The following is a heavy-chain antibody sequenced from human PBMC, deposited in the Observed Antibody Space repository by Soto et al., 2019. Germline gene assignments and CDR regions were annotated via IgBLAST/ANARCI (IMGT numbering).Heavy chain of an antibody. D-gene: IGHD2-15*01. CDR2: IYYSGST. CDR3: ARRYGGTFDY. Sequence: SETLSLTCAVYGGSFSGYYWTWIRQPPGKGLEWIGYIYYSGSTNYNPSLKSRVTISVDTSKNQFSLKLSSVTAADTAVYYCARRYGGTFDYWGQGTLVTVSS. V-gene: IGHV4-59*08. J-gene: IGHJ4*02. CDR1: GGSFSGYY.